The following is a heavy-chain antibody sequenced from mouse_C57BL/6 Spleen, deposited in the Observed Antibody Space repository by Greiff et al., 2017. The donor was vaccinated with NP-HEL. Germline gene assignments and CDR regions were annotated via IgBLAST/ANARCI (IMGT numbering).Heavy chain of an antibody. CDR3: ERRTGTEYCDY. CDR2: ISSGSSTI. Sequence: VQLVESGGGLVKPGGSLKLSCAASGFTFSDYGMHWVRPAPETGLEWVAYISSGSSTIYYADKVKGRFTISRDNAKNTLFLQMTSLRSEDTAMYYCERRTGTEYCDYSGQGTTLTVAS. D-gene: IGHD4-1*01. CDR1: GFTFSDYG. V-gene: IGHV5-17*01. J-gene: IGHJ2*01.